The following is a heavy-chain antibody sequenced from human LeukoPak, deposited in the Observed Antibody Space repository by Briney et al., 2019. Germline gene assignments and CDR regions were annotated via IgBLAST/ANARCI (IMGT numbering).Heavy chain of an antibody. CDR1: GYTFTSYG. CDR3: ARGEVRIRQGLDFDL. Sequence: ASVKVSCKASGYTFTSYGISWVRQAPGQGLEWMGWISAYNGNTNYAQKLQGRVTMTTDTSTSTAYMELRSLRSDDTAVYYCARGEVRIRQGLDFDLWGRGTLVTVSS. CDR2: ISAYNGNT. V-gene: IGHV1-18*01. J-gene: IGHJ2*01. D-gene: IGHD2-15*01.